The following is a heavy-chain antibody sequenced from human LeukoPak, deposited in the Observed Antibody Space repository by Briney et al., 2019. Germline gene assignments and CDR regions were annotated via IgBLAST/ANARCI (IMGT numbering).Heavy chain of an antibody. Sequence: GASVKVSCTASGYKFTSNGLSWVRQAPGQGLDWMGWISAYNGSTNYAHNLQGRVTMTTDTSTSTAYMELRSLRSDDTAVYYCARGATENWFDPWGQGTLVTVSS. CDR3: ARGATENWFDP. CDR1: GYKFTSNG. D-gene: IGHD5-12*01. J-gene: IGHJ5*02. V-gene: IGHV1-18*01. CDR2: ISAYNGST.